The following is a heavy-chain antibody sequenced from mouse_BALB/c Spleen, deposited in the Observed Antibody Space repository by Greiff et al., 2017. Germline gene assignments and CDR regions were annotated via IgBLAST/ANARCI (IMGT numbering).Heavy chain of an antibody. J-gene: IGHJ2*01. CDR2: IYPGDGDT. CDR1: GYAFSSYW. CDR3: ARVPLTGSYYFDY. Sequence: QVHVKQSGAELVRPGSSVKISCKASGYAFSSYWMNWVKQRPGQGLEWIGQIYPGDGDTNYNGKFKGKATLTADKSSSTAYMQLSSLTSEDSAVYFCARVPLTGSYYFDYWGQGTTLTVSS. V-gene: IGHV1-80*01. D-gene: IGHD4-1*01.